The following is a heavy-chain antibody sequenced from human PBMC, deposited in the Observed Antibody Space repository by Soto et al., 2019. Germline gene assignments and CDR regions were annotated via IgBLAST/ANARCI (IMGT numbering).Heavy chain of an antibody. CDR3: TRDRYDFWSGAFDP. D-gene: IGHD3-3*01. V-gene: IGHV3-49*03. CDR1: GFTFDDYA. CDR2: IRSKAYGGTT. J-gene: IGHJ5*02. Sequence: PGGSLRLSCTASGFTFDDYAMSWFRQAPGKGLEWVGFIRSKAYGGTTEYAASVKGRFTISRDDSKSIAYLQMNSLKTEDTAVYYRTRDRYDFWSGAFDPWGQGTLVTVSS.